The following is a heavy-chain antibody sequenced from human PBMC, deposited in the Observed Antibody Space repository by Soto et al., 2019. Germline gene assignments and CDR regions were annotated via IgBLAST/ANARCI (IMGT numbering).Heavy chain of an antibody. V-gene: IGHV1-69*01. Sequence: QVQLVQSGAEVRQPGSSVRVSCKASGGSFNRHTISWARQAPGQGLEWVGGIIPIFGTANHAQKFQGRVTIIADESTSTFYMELSRLRSDDTDIYYCARGWGDDSTDYYYAYWGQGTLVIVSS. CDR3: ARGWGDDSTDYYYAY. D-gene: IGHD3-22*01. CDR2: IIPIFGTA. CDR1: GGSFNRHT. J-gene: IGHJ4*02.